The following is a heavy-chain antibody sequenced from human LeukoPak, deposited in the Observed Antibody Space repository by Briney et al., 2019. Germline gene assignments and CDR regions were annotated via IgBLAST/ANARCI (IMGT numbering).Heavy chain of an antibody. CDR1: GDSVSSNSAA. CDR3: ARASCSSTSCSTYNWFDP. V-gene: IGHV6-1*01. D-gene: IGHD2-2*02. CDR2: TYYRSKWYN. Sequence: SQTLSLTCAISGDSVSSNSAAWNWIRQSPSRGLEWLGRTYYRSKWYNDYAVSVKSRITINPDTSKNQFSLQLNSVTPEDTAVYYCARASCSSTSCSTYNWFDPWGQGTLVTVSS. J-gene: IGHJ5*02.